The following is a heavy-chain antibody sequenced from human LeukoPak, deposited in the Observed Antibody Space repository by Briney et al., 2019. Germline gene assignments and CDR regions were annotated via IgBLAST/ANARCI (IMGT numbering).Heavy chain of an antibody. V-gene: IGHV4-61*02. Sequence: SETLSLTCTVPGDSISSGDYYWSWIRQPAGKGLEWIGRISSSGSTNYNPSLKSRVTISVDTSKNQFSLKLSSVTAADTAVYFCARGPYSYDSSGAFDIWGQGTMVTVSP. CDR3: ARGPYSYDSSGAFDI. CDR2: ISSSGST. J-gene: IGHJ3*02. D-gene: IGHD3-22*01. CDR1: GDSISSGDYY.